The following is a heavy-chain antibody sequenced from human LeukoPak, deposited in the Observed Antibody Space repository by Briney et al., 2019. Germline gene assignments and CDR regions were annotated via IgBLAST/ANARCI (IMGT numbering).Heavy chain of an antibody. CDR2: ISDSGST. CDR1: GGSLSTHH. V-gene: IGHV4-59*11. D-gene: IGHD3-22*01. Sequence: PSETLSLTCVVSGGSLSTHHWSWIRQSPGRGLEWIGYISDSGSTNYNPSLKSRVTISVDTSKNQFSLMLSSVTAADTAVYYCARGYDSSAYYPFNYWGQGTLVTVSS. CDR3: ARGYDSSAYYPFNY. J-gene: IGHJ4*02.